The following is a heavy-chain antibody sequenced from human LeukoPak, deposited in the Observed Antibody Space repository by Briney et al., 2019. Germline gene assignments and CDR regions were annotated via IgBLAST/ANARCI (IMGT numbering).Heavy chain of an antibody. V-gene: IGHV3-9*01. CDR2: INWNSDSI. CDR1: GFTFDDYA. CDR3: AKHPSGYYYDHFDY. J-gene: IGHJ4*02. D-gene: IGHD3-22*01. Sequence: GGSLRLSCAVSGFTFDDYAMHWVRQVPGKGLEWVSGINWNSDSIGYAVRGRFTISSDNSKNTLYLQMNSLRVEDTAVYYCAKHPSGYYYDHFDYWGQGTLVTVSS.